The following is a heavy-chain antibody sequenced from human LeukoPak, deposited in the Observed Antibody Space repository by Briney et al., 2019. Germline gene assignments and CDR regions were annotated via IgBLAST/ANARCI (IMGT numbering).Heavy chain of an antibody. V-gene: IGHV3-30*18. D-gene: IGHD5-18*01. CDR2: ISNDGSKK. Sequence: GGSLRLSCAASGFTFSNYAMSWVRQIPGKGLDWVAVISNDGSKKYYADSVKGRFTISRDNSKNTLSLQVSSLRTEDTAVYYCAKDRYSYAFEYSDSWGQGTLVTVSS. J-gene: IGHJ4*02. CDR3: AKDRYSYAFEYSDS. CDR1: GFTFSNYA.